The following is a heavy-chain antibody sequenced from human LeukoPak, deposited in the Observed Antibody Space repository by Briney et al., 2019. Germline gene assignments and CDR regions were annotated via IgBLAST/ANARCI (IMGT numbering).Heavy chain of an antibody. CDR3: AKDAGGNGAYFYAMDV. J-gene: IGHJ6*02. CDR1: GFAFHNYA. Sequence: GGSLRLSCVGSGFAFHNYAMHWVRRPPGKGLEWVSAINWNSDTKAYADSVKGRFTISRDRARNSLYLQMDSLRPEDTALYYCAKDAGGNGAYFYAMDVWGQGTSVTVSS. V-gene: IGHV3-9*01. D-gene: IGHD4-23*01. CDR2: INWNSDTK.